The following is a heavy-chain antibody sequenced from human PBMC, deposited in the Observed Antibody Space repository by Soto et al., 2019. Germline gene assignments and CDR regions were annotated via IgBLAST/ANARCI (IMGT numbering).Heavy chain of an antibody. V-gene: IGHV3-23*05. CDR2: IDSSGRST. D-gene: IGHD2-2*01. Sequence: GGSLRLSCAASGSTFSIYAMTWVRQAPGKGLEWVSSIDSSGRSTYYADSVRGRFTISRDNSKNTLYLQMNSLRAEDTAVYYCAKLGLPVPGSEYWGQGTLVTSPQ. J-gene: IGHJ4*02. CDR1: GSTFSIYA. CDR3: AKLGLPVPGSEY.